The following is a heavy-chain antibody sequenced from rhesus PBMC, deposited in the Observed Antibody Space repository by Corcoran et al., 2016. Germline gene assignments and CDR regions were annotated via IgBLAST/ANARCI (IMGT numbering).Heavy chain of an antibody. Sequence: QEQLVQSGAEVKKPGASVKVSCKASGYIFTSYVISWLRQAPGQGFGLMGGIHPGYGSPSYAQKFQGRVTITADMATSTVYMELSSLRSEDMAVYYCAALSGSSGGYWGQGVLVTVSS. V-gene: IGHV1-70*01. J-gene: IGHJ4*01. CDR3: AALSGSSGGY. CDR2: IHPGYGSP. CDR1: GYIFTSYV. D-gene: IGHD5-24*01.